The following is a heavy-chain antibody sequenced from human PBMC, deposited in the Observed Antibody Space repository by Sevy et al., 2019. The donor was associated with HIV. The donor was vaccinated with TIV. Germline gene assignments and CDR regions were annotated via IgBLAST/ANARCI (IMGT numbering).Heavy chain of an antibody. J-gene: IGHJ4*02. Sequence: GESLKISCAISGFTVNDKYIIWFRQAPGKGLEWVSVIFSSGSTYYADSAKGRFTISRDNSKNTVDLQMNSVRAEDTAVYYCVSLFLSYRSGWSYFDYWGQGTLVTVSS. V-gene: IGHV3-66*02. D-gene: IGHD6-19*01. CDR3: VSLFLSYRSGWSYFDY. CDR1: GFTVNDKY. CDR2: IFSSGST.